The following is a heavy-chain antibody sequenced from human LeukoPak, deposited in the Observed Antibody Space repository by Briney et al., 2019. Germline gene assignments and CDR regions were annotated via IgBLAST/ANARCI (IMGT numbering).Heavy chain of an antibody. CDR3: VRDGGVSGYDLLDY. V-gene: IGHV3-7*01. Sequence: GGSLRLSCAASGFAFSDYWMTWVRQAPGKGLEWVAHINQDGSKEHYMDSVKARFTISRDNARNSLSLQMNSLRAEDTAVYYCVRDGGVSGYDLLDYWGQGTLVTVSS. CDR1: GFAFSDYW. CDR2: INQDGSKE. D-gene: IGHD5-12*01. J-gene: IGHJ4*02.